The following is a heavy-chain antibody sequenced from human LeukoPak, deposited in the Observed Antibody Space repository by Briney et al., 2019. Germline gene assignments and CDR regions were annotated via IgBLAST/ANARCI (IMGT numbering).Heavy chain of an antibody. CDR3: AREARGLFY. CDR2: IKHSGRT. J-gene: IGHJ4*02. Sequence: PSETLSLTCAVYSGAFSGYYWTWIRQPPGKGLEWTGEIKHSGRTTYTPSLKSRVSISVDPSKNQFSLKLSSVTAADTAMYYCAREARGLFYWGQGTLVTVSS. D-gene: IGHD3/OR15-3a*01. CDR1: SGAFSGYY. V-gene: IGHV4-34*01.